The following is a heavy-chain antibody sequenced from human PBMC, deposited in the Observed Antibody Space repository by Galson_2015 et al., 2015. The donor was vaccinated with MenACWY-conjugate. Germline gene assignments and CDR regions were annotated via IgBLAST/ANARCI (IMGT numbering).Heavy chain of an antibody. Sequence: SLRLSCATSGFTFDDNAMTWVRQAPGRGLRWLGLIRGKAFGGTTEYAASVKGRVTISRDDSKSIAYLQINSLKAEDTAVYYCARSGSEGYSSGWTDSWGQGTLVTVSS. J-gene: IGHJ5*01. CDR2: IRGKAFGGTT. CDR3: ARSGSEGYSSGWTDS. V-gene: IGHV3-49*04. D-gene: IGHD6-19*01. CDR1: GFTFDDNA.